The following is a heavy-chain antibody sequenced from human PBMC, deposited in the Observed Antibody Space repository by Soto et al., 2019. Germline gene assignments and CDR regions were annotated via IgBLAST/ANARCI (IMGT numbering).Heavy chain of an antibody. D-gene: IGHD2-2*01. Sequence: GGSLRLSCAASGFTFSNYAMSWVRQAPGKGLEWASSISTSGGSTYYADPVKGRFAISRDNSRNTLYLQVNSLRAEDTAVYYCAKAGGSSTSNWFDPWGHGTLDTVSS. CDR2: ISTSGGST. J-gene: IGHJ5*02. CDR3: AKAGGSSTSNWFDP. CDR1: GFTFSNYA. V-gene: IGHV3-23*01.